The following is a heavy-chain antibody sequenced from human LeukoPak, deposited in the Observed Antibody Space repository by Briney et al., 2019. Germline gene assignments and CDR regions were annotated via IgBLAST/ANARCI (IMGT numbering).Heavy chain of an antibody. V-gene: IGHV3-53*04. Sequence: PGGSLRLSCAASGFTVSSNYMSWVRQAPGKGLEWVSVIYSGGSTYYADSVKGRFTISRHNSKNTLYLQMNSLRAEDTAVYYCARGPPLSPKDGTDVWGQGTTVTVSS. CDR1: GFTVSSNY. CDR3: ARGPPLSPKDGTDV. J-gene: IGHJ6*02. CDR2: IYSGGST.